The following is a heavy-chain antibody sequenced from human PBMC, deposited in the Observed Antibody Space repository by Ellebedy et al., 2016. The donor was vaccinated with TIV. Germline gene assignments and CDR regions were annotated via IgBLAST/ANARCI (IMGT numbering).Heavy chain of an antibody. Sequence: GESLKISCAASEFTFSSYAMHWVRQAPGKGLEWVAVISYDGSNKYYADSVKGRFTISRDNSKNTLYLQMNSLRAEDTAVYYCARGNSGYDAVYLDYWGQGTLVTVSS. CDR2: ISYDGSNK. J-gene: IGHJ4*02. D-gene: IGHD5-12*01. CDR3: ARGNSGYDAVYLDY. CDR1: EFTFSSYA. V-gene: IGHV3-30-3*01.